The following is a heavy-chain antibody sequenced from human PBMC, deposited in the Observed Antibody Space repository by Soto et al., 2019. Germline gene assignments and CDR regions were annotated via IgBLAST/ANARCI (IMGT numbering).Heavy chain of an antibody. CDR1: GFTFENYA. D-gene: IGHD3-16*02. Sequence: EVQLVESGGGLVQPGRSLRLSCAASGFTFENYAMHWVRQAPGKGLEWVSGLSWNSGSIGYADSVKGRFTISRDNAKKSLNLQMNDLTTDDTALYDWAQAKGLIATSHFDSWGQGTLVTVSS. V-gene: IGHV3-9*01. CDR3: AQAKGLIATSHFDS. CDR2: LSWNSGSI. J-gene: IGHJ4*02.